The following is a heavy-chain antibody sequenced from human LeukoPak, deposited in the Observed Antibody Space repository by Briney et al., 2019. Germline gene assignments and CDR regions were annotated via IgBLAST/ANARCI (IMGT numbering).Heavy chain of an antibody. Sequence: GESLKISCKGSGYNFPNSWIGWVRQMPGKGLEWMGRIYPGDSETRYSPSFQGQVTMSVDKSISTAYLQWSSLKASGTATYYCARRDNSGWYGPAAFDYWGQGTLVTVSS. V-gene: IGHV5-51*01. CDR2: IYPGDSET. D-gene: IGHD6-19*01. CDR3: ARRDNSGWYGPAAFDY. J-gene: IGHJ4*02. CDR1: GYNFPNSW.